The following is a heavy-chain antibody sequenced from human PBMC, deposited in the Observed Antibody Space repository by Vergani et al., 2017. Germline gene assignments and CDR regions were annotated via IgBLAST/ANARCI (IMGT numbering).Heavy chain of an antibody. D-gene: IGHD3-10*01. CDR2: IDPGDSEV. CDR3: ASGGHGSENGGALQL. Sequence: EKQLVQSGSETKQPGESLKISCQAFGYIFSNFWIGWVRQRPGRGLEWMGIIDPGDSEVKSNPTFRGRVIFSVDTSVNTAYLQWRSLQASDTATYFCASGGHGSENGGALQLWGQGTNITVSS. V-gene: IGHV5-51*01. CDR1: GYIFSNFW. J-gene: IGHJ3*01.